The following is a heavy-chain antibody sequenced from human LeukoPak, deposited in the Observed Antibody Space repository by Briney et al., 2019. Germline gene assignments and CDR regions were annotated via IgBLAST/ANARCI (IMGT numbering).Heavy chain of an antibody. D-gene: IGHD1-14*01. V-gene: IGHV3-23*01. CDR3: ACWVNHGY. CDR2: ISGSGGST. CDR1: GXXXXSYA. J-gene: IGHJ4*02. Sequence: SGXXXXSYAMSWVRQAPGKGLEWVSAISGSGGSTYYADSVKGRFTISRDNSKNTLYLQMNSLRAEDTAVYYCACWVNHGYWGQGTLVTVSS.